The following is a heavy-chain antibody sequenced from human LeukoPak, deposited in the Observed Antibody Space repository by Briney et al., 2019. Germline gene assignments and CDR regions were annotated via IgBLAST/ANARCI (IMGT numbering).Heavy chain of an antibody. J-gene: IGHJ4*02. D-gene: IGHD3-10*01. CDR2: INHSGYT. CDR1: GVSFNDYY. Sequence: SETLSLTCAVSGVSFNDYYWSWVRQTPGKGLEWIGEINHSGYTNDSLSLKSRVTLSIDTSRNQFSLNLRSVTVADAGIYFCTRMTSGHDYWGQGTLVTVSS. V-gene: IGHV4-34*01. CDR3: TRMTSGHDY.